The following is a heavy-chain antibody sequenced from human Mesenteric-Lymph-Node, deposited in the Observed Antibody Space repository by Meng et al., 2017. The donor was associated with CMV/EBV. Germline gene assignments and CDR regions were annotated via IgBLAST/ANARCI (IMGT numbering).Heavy chain of an antibody. Sequence: ASVKVSCKASGYTFTSNDIHWVRQAPGQGLDWMGWMNPNNGGTNYAQKFQGRVTMTRDTSISTAYMELSRLRSDDTAVYYCARLATYCSSTSCYTRLDYWGQGTLVTVSS. CDR1: GYTFTSND. CDR2: MNPNNGGT. J-gene: IGHJ4*02. CDR3: ARLATYCSSTSCYTRLDY. V-gene: IGHV1-2*02. D-gene: IGHD2-2*02.